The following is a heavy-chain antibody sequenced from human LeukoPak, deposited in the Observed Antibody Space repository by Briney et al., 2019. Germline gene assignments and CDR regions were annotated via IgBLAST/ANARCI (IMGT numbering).Heavy chain of an antibody. CDR1: GFTFSSYG. Sequence: GGSLRLSCAASGFTFSSYGMHWVRQAPGKGLEWVAVISYDGSNKYYADSVKGRFTISRDNSKNTLYLQMNSLRAEDTAVYYCARVTMELGAFDIWGQGTMVTVSS. J-gene: IGHJ3*02. D-gene: IGHD3-10*01. V-gene: IGHV3-30*05. CDR3: ARVTMELGAFDI. CDR2: ISYDGSNK.